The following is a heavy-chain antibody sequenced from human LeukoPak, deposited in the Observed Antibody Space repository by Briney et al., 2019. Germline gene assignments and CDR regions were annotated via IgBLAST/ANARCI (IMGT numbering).Heavy chain of an antibody. CDR2: IKQDGSEK. Sequence: GGSLRLSCAASGFTFSSYWMSWVRQAPGKGLEWVANIKQDGSEKYYVDSVKGRFTISRDNAKNSLYLQMNSLRAEDTAVYYCARELSSWYASAFDYWGQGTLVTVS. D-gene: IGHD6-13*01. CDR3: ARELSSWYASAFDY. V-gene: IGHV3-7*01. J-gene: IGHJ4*02. CDR1: GFTFSSYW.